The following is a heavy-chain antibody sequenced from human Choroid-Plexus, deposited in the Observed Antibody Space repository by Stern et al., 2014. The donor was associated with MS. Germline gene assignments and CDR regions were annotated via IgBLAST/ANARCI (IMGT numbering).Heavy chain of an antibody. CDR3: AKDRQYLTYFFDH. CDR1: GFTFGSCA. V-gene: IGHV3-30*18. J-gene: IGHJ5*02. Sequence: VQLVESGGGVVQPGRPLRLSCVASGFTFGSCAMHWVRQAPGKGLEWVAGVSYDGSNKYYADSVKGRFTISRDNSQNTLYMQMSSRRPEDTAGYYCAKDRQYLTYFFDHWGQGSLVTVSS. D-gene: IGHD2/OR15-2a*01. CDR2: VSYDGSNK.